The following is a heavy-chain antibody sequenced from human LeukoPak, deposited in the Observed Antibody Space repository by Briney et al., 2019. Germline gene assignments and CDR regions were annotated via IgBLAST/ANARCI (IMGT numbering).Heavy chain of an antibody. D-gene: IGHD4-17*01. V-gene: IGHV3-48*03. J-gene: IGHJ4*02. CDR2: ISSSGSTI. Sequence: GGSLRLSCAASGFTFSSYEMNWVRQAPGKGLEWVSYISSSGSTIYYADSVKGRFTISRDNAKNSLYLQMNSLRAEDTAVYYCASFPTTVADDYFDYWGQGTPVTVSS. CDR3: ASFPTTVADDYFDY. CDR1: GFTFSSYE.